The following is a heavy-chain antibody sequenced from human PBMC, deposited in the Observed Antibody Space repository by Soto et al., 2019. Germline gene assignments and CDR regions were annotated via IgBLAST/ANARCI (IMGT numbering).Heavy chain of an antibody. CDR3: ARGLYEHDY. CDR1: GGSISGGSFY. J-gene: IGHJ4*02. D-gene: IGHD3-22*01. CDR2: IYYSGST. V-gene: IGHV4-39*01. Sequence: SETLSLTCTVSGGSISGGSFYWGWIRQPPGKGLEWIASIYYSGSTYYNPSLKSRVTISEDTSKNQFSLKLSSVTAADTAVYYCARGLYEHDYWGQGTLVTVSS.